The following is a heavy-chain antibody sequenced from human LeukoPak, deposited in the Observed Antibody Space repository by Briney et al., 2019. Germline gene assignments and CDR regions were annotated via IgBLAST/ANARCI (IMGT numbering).Heavy chain of an antibody. Sequence: SETLSLTCSGSNYSIINSLYWGWLRQPPGKGLEWIGSIYRSGSTFYNPSLKSRVTISLDTSKNQFSLKLSSVTAADTAVYFCARGTYGYYMDVWGKGTTVTVSS. D-gene: IGHD4-17*01. V-gene: IGHV4-38-2*02. CDR3: ARGTYGYYMDV. CDR2: IYRSGST. J-gene: IGHJ6*03. CDR1: NYSIINSLY.